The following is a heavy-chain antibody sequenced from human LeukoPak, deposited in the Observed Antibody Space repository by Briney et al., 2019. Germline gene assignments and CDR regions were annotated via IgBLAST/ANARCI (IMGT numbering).Heavy chain of an antibody. J-gene: IGHJ5*02. CDR1: GFTFSSYA. CDR2: ISNSGSTI. D-gene: IGHD2-15*01. Sequence: GGSLRLSCAASGFTFSSYAMSWVHQAPGKGLEWVSYISNSGSTIYDADSVKGRFTISRDNAKNSLYLQMNTLRAEDTAVYYCARQHRYCSGGSCYPRVGWFDPWGQGTLVTVSS. CDR3: ARQHRYCSGGSCYPRVGWFDP. V-gene: IGHV3-48*04.